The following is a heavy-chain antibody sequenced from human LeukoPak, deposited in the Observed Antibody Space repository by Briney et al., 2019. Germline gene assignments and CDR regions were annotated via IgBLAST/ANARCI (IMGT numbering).Heavy chain of an antibody. J-gene: IGHJ5*02. Sequence: PGGSLRLSCAASGFTVSSNYMSWVRQAPGKGLEWVSVIYSGGSTYYADSVKGRFTISRDNAKNTLYLQMNSLRAEDTAVYYCARGALNYYDSSGRPQYNWFDPWGQGTLVTVSS. CDR2: IYSGGST. D-gene: IGHD3-22*01. CDR1: GFTVSSNY. CDR3: ARGALNYYDSSGRPQYNWFDP. V-gene: IGHV3-66*01.